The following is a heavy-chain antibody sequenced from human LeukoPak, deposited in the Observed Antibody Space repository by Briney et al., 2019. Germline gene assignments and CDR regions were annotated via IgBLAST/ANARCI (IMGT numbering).Heavy chain of an antibody. D-gene: IGHD2-2*01. CDR1: GDSVSSNSAA. J-gene: IGHJ6*02. V-gene: IGHV6-1*01. CDR3: ARELGYCSSTSCYYYYGMDV. Sequence: SQTLSLTCAISGDSVSSNSAAWNWIRQSPSRGLEWLGRTYYRSKWYNDYAVSVKNRITINPDTSKNQFSLQLNSVTPEDTAVYYCARELGYCSSTSCYYYYGMDVWGQGTTVTVSS. CDR2: TYYRSKWYN.